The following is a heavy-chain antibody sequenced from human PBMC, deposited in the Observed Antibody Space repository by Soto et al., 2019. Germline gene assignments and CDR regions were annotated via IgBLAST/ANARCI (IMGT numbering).Heavy chain of an antibody. CDR3: VKYYSRVWTFY. CDR1: GFTISSYA. D-gene: IGHD3-10*01. V-gene: IGHV3-23*01. Sequence: EVQLLESGGGLEQPGGSLRLSCVASGFTISSYAMRWVRQAPGKGLEWVSAISGSGGSTYYADSVKGRFTISRDSSKNTLYLQMNSLRAEDTAIYYCVKYYSRVWTFYWGQGTVVTVSS. CDR2: ISGSGGST. J-gene: IGHJ4*02.